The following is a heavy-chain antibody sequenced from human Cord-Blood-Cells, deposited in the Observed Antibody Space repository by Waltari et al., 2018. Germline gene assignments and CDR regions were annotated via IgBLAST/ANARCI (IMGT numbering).Heavy chain of an antibody. CDR3: ARGGSSDAFDI. Sequence: QVQLQESGPGLVKPSQTLSLTCTVSGGPISSGRYYWSWIRQPAGKGLEWIGYIYTSGSTNYNPSLKSRVTISVDTSKNQFSLKLSSVTAADTAVYYCARGGSSDAFDIWGQGTMVTVSS. D-gene: IGHD6-6*01. V-gene: IGHV4-61*09. J-gene: IGHJ3*02. CDR1: GGPISSGRYY. CDR2: IYTSGST.